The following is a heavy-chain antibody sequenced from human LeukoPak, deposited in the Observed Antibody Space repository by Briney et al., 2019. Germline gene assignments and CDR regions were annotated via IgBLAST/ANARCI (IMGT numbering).Heavy chain of an antibody. D-gene: IGHD3-22*01. Sequence: PSETLSLTCTVSGGSISSYYCSWIRQPPGKGLEWIGYIYYTGSTNYNPSLKSRVTISVDTSKNQFSLKLSSVTAADTAVYYCARSYYDGTGYSLDYWGQGTLVTVSS. V-gene: IGHV4-59*01. CDR2: IYYTGST. J-gene: IGHJ4*02. CDR3: ARSYYDGTGYSLDY. CDR1: GGSISSYY.